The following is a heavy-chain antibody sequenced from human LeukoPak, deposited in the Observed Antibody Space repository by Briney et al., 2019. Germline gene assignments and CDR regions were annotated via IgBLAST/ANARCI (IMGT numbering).Heavy chain of an antibody. CDR2: ISSAGTYI. CDR3: ARGIVGPTSRFDP. J-gene: IGHJ5*02. Sequence: GGSLRLSCAASGFTFSSYGMSWVRQAPGKGLELFSSISSAGTYIYYADSVKGRFTISRDNAKNSLYLQMNSLTAEDTAVYYCARGIVGPTSRFDPWGQGTLVTVSS. CDR1: GFTFSSYG. V-gene: IGHV3-21*01. D-gene: IGHD1-26*01.